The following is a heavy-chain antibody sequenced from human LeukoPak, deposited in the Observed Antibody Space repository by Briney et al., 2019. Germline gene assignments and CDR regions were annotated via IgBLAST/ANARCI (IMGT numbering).Heavy chain of an antibody. CDR1: GITLSNYG. CDR3: AKRGVVIRVVLVGFHKEAYYFES. V-gene: IGHV3-23*01. CDR2: ISDSGGST. J-gene: IGHJ4*02. Sequence: QSGGSLRLSCAVSGITLSNYGMSWVRQAPGKGLEWVAGISDSGGSTKYADSVKGRFTISRDNPKNTLFLKMNSLRAEDTAVYFCAKRGVVIRVVLVGFHKEAYYFESWGQGALVTVSS. D-gene: IGHD3/OR15-3a*01.